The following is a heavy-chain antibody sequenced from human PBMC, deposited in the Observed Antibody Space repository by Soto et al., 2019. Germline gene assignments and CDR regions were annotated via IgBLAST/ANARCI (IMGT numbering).Heavy chain of an antibody. CDR2: IYYSGST. CDR3: ARMKSLDHYYDSSGYYSYWDY. CDR1: GGSISSGGYY. V-gene: IGHV4-31*03. D-gene: IGHD3-22*01. Sequence: SETLSLTCTVSGGSISSGGYYWSWIRQHPGKGLEWIGYIYYSGSTYYNPSLKSRVTISVDTSKNQFSLKLSSVTAADTAVYYCARMKSLDHYYDSSGYYSYWDYWGQGTLVTVSS. J-gene: IGHJ4*02.